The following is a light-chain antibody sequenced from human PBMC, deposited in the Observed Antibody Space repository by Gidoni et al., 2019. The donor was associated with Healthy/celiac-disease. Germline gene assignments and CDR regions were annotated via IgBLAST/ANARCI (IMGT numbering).Light chain of an antibody. Sequence: IQMTQSPSTLSASVGDRVTITCRASQSISSWLAWYQQKPGKAPKLLIYKASSLESGVPSRFSGSGSGTEFTLTISSLQPDDFATYYCQHHGTFXQXTKVEIK. J-gene: IGKJ1*01. V-gene: IGKV1-5*03. CDR3: QHHGT. CDR1: QSISSW. CDR2: KAS.